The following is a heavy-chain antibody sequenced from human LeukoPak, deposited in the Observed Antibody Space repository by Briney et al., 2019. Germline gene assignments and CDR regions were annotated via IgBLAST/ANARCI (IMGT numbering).Heavy chain of an antibody. D-gene: IGHD3-22*01. J-gene: IGHJ4*02. V-gene: IGHV5-51*01. Sequence: GESLKISCKGSGYSFTTYWIGWVRQMPGKGLEWMGIIYPGDSDTRYSPSFQGQVTISADKSISTAYLQWSSLKASDTAMYYCARHSLDWDSSGYYVDCWGQGTLVTVSS. CDR3: ARHSLDWDSSGYYVDC. CDR2: IYPGDSDT. CDR1: GYSFTTYW.